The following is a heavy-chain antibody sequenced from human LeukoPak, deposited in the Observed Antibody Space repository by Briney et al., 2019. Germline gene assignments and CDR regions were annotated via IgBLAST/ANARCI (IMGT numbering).Heavy chain of an antibody. D-gene: IGHD3-22*01. CDR2: ISSSSSYI. V-gene: IGHV3-21*04. J-gene: IGHJ4*02. CDR1: GFTFSSYS. Sequence: GGSLRLSCAASGFTFSSYSMSWVRQAPGKGLEWVSSISSSSSYIYYADSVKGRFTISRDNSKNTLYLQMNSLRAEDTAVYYCAKDVAYYYDSSGVFDYWGQGTLVTVSS. CDR3: AKDVAYYYDSSGVFDY.